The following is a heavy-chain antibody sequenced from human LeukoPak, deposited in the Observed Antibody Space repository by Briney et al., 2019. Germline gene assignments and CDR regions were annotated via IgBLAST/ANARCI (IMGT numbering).Heavy chain of an antibody. CDR2: ISYDGSNK. J-gene: IGHJ4*02. CDR1: GFTFSSYG. V-gene: IGHV3-30*18. CDR3: AKDAWNIVVVVAASSEFDY. D-gene: IGHD2-15*01. Sequence: HTGGSLRLSCAASGFTFSSYGMHWVRQAPGKGLEWVAAISYDGSNKYYADSVKGRFTISRDNSKNTLYLQMNSLGAEDTAVYYCAKDAWNIVVVVAASSEFDYWGQGTLVTVSS.